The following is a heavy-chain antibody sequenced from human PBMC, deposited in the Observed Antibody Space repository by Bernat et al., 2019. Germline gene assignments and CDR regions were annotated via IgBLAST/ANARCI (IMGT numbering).Heavy chain of an antibody. CDR3: AKETNRGAVYTHAFDI. CDR1: GFTFSSYG. V-gene: IGHV3-30*18. D-gene: IGHD7-27*01. J-gene: IGHJ3*02. CDR2: ISYDGSNK. Sequence: QVQLVESGGGVVQPGRSLRLSCAASGFTFSSYGMHWVRQAPGKGLEWVAVISYDGSNKYYADSVKGRFTNSRDNSKNTLYLQMNSLRAEDTAVYYCAKETNRGAVYTHAFDIWGQGTMVTVSS.